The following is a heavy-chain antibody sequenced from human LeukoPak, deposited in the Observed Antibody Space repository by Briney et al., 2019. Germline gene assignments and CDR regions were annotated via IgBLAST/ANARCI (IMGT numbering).Heavy chain of an antibody. Sequence: PGGSLRLSCAASGFTFDDYAMHWVRQAPGKGLECVSLISGDVGSTYYADSVKGRFTISRDNSKNSLYLQMNSLRTEDTALYYCAKDRRYCSGGSCYTGGFDYWGQRTLVTVSS. V-gene: IGHV3-43*02. CDR3: AKDRRYCSGGSCYTGGFDY. D-gene: IGHD2-15*01. CDR1: GFTFDDYA. J-gene: IGHJ4*02. CDR2: ISGDVGST.